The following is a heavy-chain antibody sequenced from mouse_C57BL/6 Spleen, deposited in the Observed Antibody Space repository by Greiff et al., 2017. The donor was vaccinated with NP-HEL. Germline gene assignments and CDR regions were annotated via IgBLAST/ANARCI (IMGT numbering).Heavy chain of an antibody. V-gene: IGHV1-64*01. CDR3: ASYPSGSSPYYFDY. Sequence: QVQLQQSGAELVKPGASVKLSCKASGYTFTSYWMHWVKQRPGQGLEWIGMIHPNSGSTNYNEKFKSKATLTVDKSSSTAYMQLSSRTSEDSAVYYCASYPSGSSPYYFDYWGQGTTLTVSA. CDR2: IHPNSGST. J-gene: IGHJ2*01. D-gene: IGHD1-1*01. CDR1: GYTFTSYW.